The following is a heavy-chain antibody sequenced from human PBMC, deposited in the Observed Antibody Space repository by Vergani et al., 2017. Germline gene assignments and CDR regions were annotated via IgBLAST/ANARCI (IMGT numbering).Heavy chain of an antibody. CDR1: GFTFSKYW. CDR3: ARDIPRGASYFDF. J-gene: IGHJ4*03. V-gene: IGHV3-7*01. Sequence: EVQLVESGGGFVRPGESLRLSCAASGFTFSKYWMTWVRQAPGKGLEWVANIEADGDDKNYADSVKGRFTISRDNADNSVYLQMNSLRPVDTAVYYCARDIPRGASYFDFWGRGALVIVSS. D-gene: IGHD2-21*01. CDR2: IEADGDDK.